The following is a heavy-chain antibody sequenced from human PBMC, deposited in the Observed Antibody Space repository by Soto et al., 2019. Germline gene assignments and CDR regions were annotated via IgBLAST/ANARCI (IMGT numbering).Heavy chain of an antibody. CDR3: PREGASGFGIDV. CDR1: GGSIRSYY. CDR2: IYTSGST. Sequence: SETLSLTCNVSGGSIRSYYWSWVRQPAGKPLEWIGRIYTSGSTNYNPSLKSRVSMSVETSKNQFSLEVTSVTAADTAVYYCPREGASGFGIDVCGQGTTVTVYS. J-gene: IGHJ6*02. V-gene: IGHV4-4*07. D-gene: IGHD1-26*01.